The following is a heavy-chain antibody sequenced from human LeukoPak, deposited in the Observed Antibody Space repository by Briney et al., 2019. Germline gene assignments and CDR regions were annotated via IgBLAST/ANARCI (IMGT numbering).Heavy chain of an antibody. V-gene: IGHV1-2*02. CDR2: INPNSGGT. Sequence: ASVKVSCKASGYTFTGYYMHWVRQAPGQGLEWMGWINPNSGGTNYAQKFQGRVTMTRDTSISTAYMELSRLRSDDTAVYYCARERGISRDLFDYWGQGTLVTVSS. J-gene: IGHJ4*02. CDR1: GYTFTGYY. CDR3: ARERGISRDLFDY. D-gene: IGHD6-13*01.